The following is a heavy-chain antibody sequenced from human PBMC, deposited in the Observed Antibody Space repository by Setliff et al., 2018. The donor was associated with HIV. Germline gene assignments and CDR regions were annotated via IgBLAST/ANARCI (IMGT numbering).Heavy chain of an antibody. CDR1: GYTSTSYD. Sequence: ASVKVSRKASGYTSTSYDINWVRQATGQGLEWMGWMNPDSGNTGSAQNFQGRLTITWNASISTAYMELGSLGSDDTAVYFCARTRSGGSSVYYYYYMDVWGQGTAVTVSS. D-gene: IGHD2-15*01. V-gene: IGHV1-8*01. J-gene: IGHJ6*03. CDR2: MNPDSGNT. CDR3: ARTRSGGSSVYYYYYMDV.